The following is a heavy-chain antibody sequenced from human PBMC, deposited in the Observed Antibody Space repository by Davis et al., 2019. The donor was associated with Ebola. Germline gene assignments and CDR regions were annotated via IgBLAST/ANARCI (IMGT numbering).Heavy chain of an antibody. J-gene: IGHJ6*02. CDR2: IIPIFGTA. CDR1: GGTFSSYA. CDR3: ARDRGITAGPAAKLSGYYYGMDV. D-gene: IGHD2-2*01. Sequence: AASVKVSCKASGGTFSSYAISWVRQAPGQGLEWMGGIIPIFGTANYAQKFQGRVTITADESTSTAYMELSSLRSEDTAVYYCARDRGITAGPAAKLSGYYYGMDVWGQGTTVTVPS. V-gene: IGHV1-69*13.